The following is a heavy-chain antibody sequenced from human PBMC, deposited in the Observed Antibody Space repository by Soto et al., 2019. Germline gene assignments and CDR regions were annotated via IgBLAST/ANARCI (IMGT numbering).Heavy chain of an antibody. V-gene: IGHV3-7*01. D-gene: IGHD2-2*01. CDR3: ARIYCSTTSCYYDY. Sequence: GGSLRLSCAASGFTFSSYWMSWVRQAPGKGLERVANINQGGSQKYYVDSVKGRFTISRDNAKNSLYLQMNSLRAEDTAVCYCARIYCSTTSCYYDYWGQGTLVTVSS. CDR2: INQGGSQK. J-gene: IGHJ4*02. CDR1: GFTFSSYW.